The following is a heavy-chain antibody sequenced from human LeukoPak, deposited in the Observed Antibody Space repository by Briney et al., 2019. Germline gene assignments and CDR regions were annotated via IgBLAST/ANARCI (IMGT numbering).Heavy chain of an antibody. CDR3: ARHPISSSSRAPFDY. J-gene: IGHJ4*02. Sequence: SETLSLTCTVSGGSISSSSYFWGWIRQPPGKGLEWIGYIYYSGSTYYNPSLKSRVTISVDTSKNQFSLKLSSVTAADTAVYYCARHPISSSSRAPFDYWGQGTLVTVSS. CDR1: GGSISSSSYF. V-gene: IGHV4-39*01. CDR2: IYYSGST. D-gene: IGHD6-13*01.